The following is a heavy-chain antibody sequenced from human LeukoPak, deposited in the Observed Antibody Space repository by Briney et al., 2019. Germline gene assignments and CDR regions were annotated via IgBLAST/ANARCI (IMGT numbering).Heavy chain of an antibody. CDR3: ARDSIVAAGGGFDY. CDR1: GFTFSNNA. V-gene: IGHV3-23*01. Sequence: PGGSLSLSCAASGFTFSNNAMGWVRQAPGKGLEWVSVISGSGGSTYYADSVKGRFTISRDNSKNTVYLQMHSLRAEDTAVYYCARDSIVAAGGGFDYWGQGTLVTVSS. CDR2: ISGSGGST. D-gene: IGHD6-13*01. J-gene: IGHJ4*02.